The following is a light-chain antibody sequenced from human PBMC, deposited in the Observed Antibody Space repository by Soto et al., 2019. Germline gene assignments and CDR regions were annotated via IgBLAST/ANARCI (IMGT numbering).Light chain of an antibody. CDR2: DAS. J-gene: IGKJ1*01. CDR1: QSVSTY. CDR3: QQNKDWPGT. V-gene: IGKV3-15*01. Sequence: EIVMTQSPATLSVSPGERATLSCRASQSVSTYLAWYQQKPGQAPRLLIYDASTRATGIPVRFSGSGSGTEFTLSISSLQSGDVGIYYCQQNKDWPGTFGQGTKVEVK.